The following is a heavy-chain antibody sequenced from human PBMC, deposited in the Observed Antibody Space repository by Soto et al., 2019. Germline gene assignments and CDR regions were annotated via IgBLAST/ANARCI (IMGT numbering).Heavy chain of an antibody. D-gene: IGHD2-15*01. CDR2: ISAYNGNT. J-gene: IGHJ6*03. CDR1: GYTFTSYG. CDR3: ARVPYARDLVVVAAASYYYYMDV. Sequence: GASVKVSCKASGYTFTSYGISWVRQAPGQGLEWMGWISAYNGNTNYAQKLQGRVTMTTDTSTSTAYMELRSLRSDDTAVYYCARVPYARDLVVVAAASYYYYMDVWGKGTTVTVSS. V-gene: IGHV1-18*01.